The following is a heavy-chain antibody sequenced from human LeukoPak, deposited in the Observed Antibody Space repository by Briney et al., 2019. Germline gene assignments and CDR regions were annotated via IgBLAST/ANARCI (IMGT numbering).Heavy chain of an antibody. V-gene: IGHV7-4-1*02. CDR2: INTNTGNP. D-gene: IGHD3-16*02. J-gene: IGHJ6*03. CDR3: ARAHYDYVWGSYRFQFYYMDV. CDR1: GYTFTSYA. Sequence: ASVKVSCKASGYTFTSYAMNWVRQAPGQGLEWMGWINTNTGNPTYAQGFTGRFVFSLDTSVSTAYLQISSLKAEDTAVYYCARAHYDYVWGSYRFQFYYMDVWGKGTTVTVSS.